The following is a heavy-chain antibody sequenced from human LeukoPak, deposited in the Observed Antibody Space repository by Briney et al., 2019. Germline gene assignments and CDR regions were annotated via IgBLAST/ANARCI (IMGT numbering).Heavy chain of an antibody. CDR2: IYYSERT. Sequence: SETLSLTCTVSGGSINSHYWSWIRQPPGKGLQWIGVIYYSERTNYNPSLRSRVTISVDTSKNRLSLKLTSVLAADTAMYYCVRRDNTGWNYFDHWGQGILVTVSS. V-gene: IGHV4-59*08. CDR1: GGSINSHY. D-gene: IGHD6-19*01. CDR3: VRRDNTGWNYFDH. J-gene: IGHJ4*02.